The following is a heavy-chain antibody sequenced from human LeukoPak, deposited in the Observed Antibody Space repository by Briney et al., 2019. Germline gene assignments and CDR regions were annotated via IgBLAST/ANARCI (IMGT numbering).Heavy chain of an antibody. CDR3: ARELGLNL. Sequence: KTGGSLRLSCAASGFTVTSNHMNWVRQAPGKGLEWVSYISSSGSYTNYADSVKGRFTISRDNAKNSLDLQMNSLRADDTAVYYCARELGLNLWGQGTLVTVSS. J-gene: IGHJ5*02. D-gene: IGHD7-27*01. CDR1: GFTVTSNH. CDR2: ISSSGSYT. V-gene: IGHV3-11*05.